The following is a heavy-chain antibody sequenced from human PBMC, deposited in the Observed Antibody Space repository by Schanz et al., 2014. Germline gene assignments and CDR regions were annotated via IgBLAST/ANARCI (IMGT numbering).Heavy chain of an antibody. CDR2: ISNSGYTI. CDR3: ARAPPPYSSSPYYWYYGMDV. J-gene: IGHJ6*02. CDR1: GFTFSDYY. Sequence: QVHLVESGGGVVQPGGSLRLSCAASGFTFSDYYMNWIRQAPGKGLEWVSYISNSGYTIYYADSVKGRFTISRDNAKNSLYLKMNSLRAEDTAVYYCARAPPPYSSSPYYWYYGMDVWGQGTTVTVSS. V-gene: IGHV3-11*01. D-gene: IGHD6-6*01.